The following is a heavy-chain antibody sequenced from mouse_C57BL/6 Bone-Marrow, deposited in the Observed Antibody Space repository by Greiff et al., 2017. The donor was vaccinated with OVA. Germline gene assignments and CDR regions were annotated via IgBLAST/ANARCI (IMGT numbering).Heavy chain of an antibody. CDR1: GFTFSSYG. Sequence: EVKLMESGGDLVKPGGSLKLSCAASGFTFSSYGMSWVRQTPDKRLEWVATISSGGSYTYYPDSVKGRFTISRDNAKNTLYLQMSSLKSEDTAMYYCARHGGPIYYDYDGYYYAMDYWGQGTSVTVSS. D-gene: IGHD2-4*01. CDR3: ARHGGPIYYDYDGYYYAMDY. V-gene: IGHV5-6*01. J-gene: IGHJ4*01. CDR2: ISSGGSYT.